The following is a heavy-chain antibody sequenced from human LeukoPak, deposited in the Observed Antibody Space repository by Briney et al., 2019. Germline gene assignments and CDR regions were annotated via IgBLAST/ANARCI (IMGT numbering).Heavy chain of an antibody. V-gene: IGHV1-69*05. CDR1: GGTFSSYA. Sequence: SVKVSCKASGGTFSSYAISWVRQAPGQGLEWMGRIIPIFGTANYAQKFQGRVTITTDESTSTAYMELSSLRSDDTAVYYCARVPLGYSYGGYWGQGTLVTVSS. J-gene: IGHJ4*02. D-gene: IGHD5-18*01. CDR3: ARVPLGYSYGGY. CDR2: IIPIFGTA.